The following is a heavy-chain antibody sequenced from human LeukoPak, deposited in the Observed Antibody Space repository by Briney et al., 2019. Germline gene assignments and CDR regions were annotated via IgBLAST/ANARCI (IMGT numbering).Heavy chain of an antibody. CDR2: IHYSGST. V-gene: IGHV4-39*01. CDR3: ARHVGRWLPDY. J-gene: IGHJ4*02. Sequence: PSETLSLTCTVSGDSISSSGFYWGWVRQPPGKGLEWIGSIHYSGSTYYNPSLKSRVTISVDTSKGQFSLKLTSVTAADTAVYYCARHVGRWLPDYWGQGTLVTVSS. D-gene: IGHD5-12*01. CDR1: GDSISSSGFY.